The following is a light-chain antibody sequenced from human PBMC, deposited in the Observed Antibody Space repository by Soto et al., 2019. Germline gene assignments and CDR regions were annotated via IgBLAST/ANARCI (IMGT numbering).Light chain of an antibody. CDR1: ESVTDY. CDR2: DVS. CDR3: QQYHTWPIT. V-gene: IGKV3-11*01. J-gene: IGKJ4*01. Sequence: EIVLTQSPATLSLSPGERGTLSCRASESVTDYLAWYQQKPGQAPRLLVYDVSNRAAGIPTRFSGGGSGTDFTLTISNVEPEDFAVYYCQQYHTWPITFGGGTKVDIK.